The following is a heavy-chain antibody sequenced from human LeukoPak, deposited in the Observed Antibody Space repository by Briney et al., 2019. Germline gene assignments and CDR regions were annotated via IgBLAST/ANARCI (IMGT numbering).Heavy chain of an antibody. V-gene: IGHV3-43*02. CDR3: AKDWGGGWSFDY. J-gene: IGHJ4*02. Sequence: GSLRLSCAASGDTLHDYAMRWGRPAPGKGLWWVGLVKGVGVTPYADSVRCRFTISRDNAKNSLYLQMNSLRTEDTALYYCAKDWGGGWSFDYWGLGTLVTVSS. CDR1: GDTLHDYA. CDR2: VKGVGVTP. D-gene: IGHD6-19*01.